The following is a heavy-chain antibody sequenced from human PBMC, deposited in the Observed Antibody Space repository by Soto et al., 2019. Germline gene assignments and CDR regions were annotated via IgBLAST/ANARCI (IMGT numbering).Heavy chain of an antibody. V-gene: IGHV1-69*08. J-gene: IGHJ4*02. Sequence: SVKVSCKVSGDTFSTYSISWVRQAPGQGLEWLGGIIPILGASSYAQRFQDRVTITADKSTSTAYMELSSLRSEDTAVYYCARERSRYDRSGYYRPDYWGQGTLVTVSS. CDR2: IIPILGAS. CDR1: GDTFSTYS. D-gene: IGHD3-22*01. CDR3: ARERSRYDRSGYYRPDY.